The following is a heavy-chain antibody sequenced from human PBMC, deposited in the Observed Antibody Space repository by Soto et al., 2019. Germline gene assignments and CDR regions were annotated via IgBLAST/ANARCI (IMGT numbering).Heavy chain of an antibody. CDR3: ARVYYYDKVRFDP. Sequence: PSETLSLTCTVSGGSISSGDYHWSWIRQPPGKGLEWIGFIYYSGSTYYNPSLKSRLTISVDTSKNQFSLKLSSVTAADTAVYYCARVYYYDKVRFDPWGQGILVTVSS. D-gene: IGHD3-22*01. CDR2: IYYSGST. CDR1: GGSISSGDYH. J-gene: IGHJ5*02. V-gene: IGHV4-30-4*01.